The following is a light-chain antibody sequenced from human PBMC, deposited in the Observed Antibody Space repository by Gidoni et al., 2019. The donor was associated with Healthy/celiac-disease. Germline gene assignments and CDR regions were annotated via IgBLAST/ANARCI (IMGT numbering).Light chain of an antibody. CDR1: QSISSY. CDR3: QQSYSTPT. CDR2: AAS. Sequence: DIEMTQSPSCLSASVGDRVTITCRASQSISSYLNWYQQKPGKAPKLLIYAASSLQSGVPSRFSGSGSGTDFPLTISSLQPEDFATYYCQQSYSTPTFGGGTKVEIK. V-gene: IGKV1-39*01. J-gene: IGKJ4*01.